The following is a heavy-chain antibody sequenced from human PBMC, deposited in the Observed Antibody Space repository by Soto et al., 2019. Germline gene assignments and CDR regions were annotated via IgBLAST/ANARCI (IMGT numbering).Heavy chain of an antibody. CDR3: AKGGSGSGGGSWIDY. J-gene: IGHJ4*02. CDR2: ISNSGGST. D-gene: IGHD1-26*01. Sequence: VQLLESGGGLVQPGGSLRLSCAASGFTFSTYAMNWVRQAPGKGLEWVSGISNSGGSTYYADSVKGRFTISRDNSKNTLYLQMDSLKVEGTAIYYCAKGGSGSGGGSWIDYWGQGTLVTVSS. CDR1: GFTFSTYA. V-gene: IGHV3-23*01.